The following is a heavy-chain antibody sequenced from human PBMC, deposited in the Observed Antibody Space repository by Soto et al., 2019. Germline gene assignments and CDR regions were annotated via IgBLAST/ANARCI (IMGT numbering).Heavy chain of an antibody. CDR3: ARVLGIAAAGSLDY. D-gene: IGHD6-13*01. CDR1: GYTFTSYG. Sequence: ASVKVSCKASGYTFTSYGISWVRQAPGQGLEWMGWIGAYNGNTNYAQKLQGRVTMTTDTSTSTAYMELRSLRSDDTAVYYCARVLGIAAAGSLDYCGQGTLVTVSS. J-gene: IGHJ4*02. V-gene: IGHV1-18*01. CDR2: IGAYNGNT.